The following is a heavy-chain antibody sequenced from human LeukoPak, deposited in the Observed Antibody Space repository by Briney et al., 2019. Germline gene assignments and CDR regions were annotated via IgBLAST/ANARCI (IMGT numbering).Heavy chain of an antibody. V-gene: IGHV3-30*04. CDR3: ARVRAGAYYDFWSGPTGFDP. Sequence: GGSLRLSCAASGFAFSGYAMHWVRQAPGKGLEWVSLILYHGSNKYYADSVKGRFTISRDNSENTLYLQMNNLKPEDTAVYYCARVRAGAYYDFWSGPTGFDPWGQGTLSPSPQ. CDR1: GFAFSGYA. J-gene: IGHJ5*02. CDR2: ILYHGSNK. D-gene: IGHD3-3*01.